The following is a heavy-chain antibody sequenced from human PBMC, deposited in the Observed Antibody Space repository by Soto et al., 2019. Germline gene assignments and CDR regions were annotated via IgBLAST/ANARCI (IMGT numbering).Heavy chain of an antibody. J-gene: IGHJ3*02. CDR3: ARQQWLVLNAFDI. D-gene: IGHD6-19*01. CDR1: GGSITSGGSS. CDR2: IYHSGST. V-gene: IGHV4-30-2*02. Sequence: LSLTCAVSGGSITSGGSSWSWIRQPPGKGLEWIGYIYHSGSTYYNPSLKSRVTISVDTSKNQFSLKLSSVTAADTAVYYCARQQWLVLNAFDIWGQGTMVTVSS.